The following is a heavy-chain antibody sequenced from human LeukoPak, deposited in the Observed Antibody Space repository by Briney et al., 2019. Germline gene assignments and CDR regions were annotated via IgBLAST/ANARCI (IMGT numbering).Heavy chain of an antibody. CDR1: GFTFGDYA. CDR3: TRETITFTTYYYDSSGYSGYFDY. CDR2: IRSKAYGGTT. J-gene: IGHJ4*02. D-gene: IGHD3-22*01. V-gene: IGHV3-49*03. Sequence: GGSLRLSCTASGFTFGDYAMSWFRQAPGKGLEWVGFIRSKAYGGTTEYAASVKGRFTISRDDSKSIAYLQMNSLKTEDTAVYYCTRETITFTTYYYDSSGYSGYFDYWGQGTLVTVSS.